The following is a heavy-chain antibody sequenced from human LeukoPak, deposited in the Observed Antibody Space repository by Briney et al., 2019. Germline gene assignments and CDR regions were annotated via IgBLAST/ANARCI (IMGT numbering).Heavy chain of an antibody. D-gene: IGHD6-13*01. Sequence: AGGSLRLSCAASGFTFTNYGIHWVRQAPGRGLEWVAFIRSDENNKYYADSVKGRFIISRDNSKNTVFLQMNSLRAEDTAVYYCAKDGGQQVVFAEYFQHWGQGTLLTVSS. CDR3: AKDGGQQVVFAEYFQH. CDR2: IRSDENNK. V-gene: IGHV3-30*02. CDR1: GFTFTNYG. J-gene: IGHJ1*01.